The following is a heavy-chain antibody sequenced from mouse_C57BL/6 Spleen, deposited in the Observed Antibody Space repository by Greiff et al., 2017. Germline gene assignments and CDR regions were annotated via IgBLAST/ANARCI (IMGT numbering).Heavy chain of an antibody. V-gene: IGHV1-64*01. J-gene: IGHJ1*03. CDR1: GYTFTSYW. Sequence: QVQLKQSGAELVKPGASVKLSCKASGYTFTSYWMHWVKQRPGQGLEWIGMIHPNSGSTNYNEKFKSKATLTVDKSSSTAYMQLSSLTSEDSAVYYCARGYDYDGYFDVWGTGTTVTVSS. D-gene: IGHD2-4*01. CDR3: ARGYDYDGYFDV. CDR2: IHPNSGST.